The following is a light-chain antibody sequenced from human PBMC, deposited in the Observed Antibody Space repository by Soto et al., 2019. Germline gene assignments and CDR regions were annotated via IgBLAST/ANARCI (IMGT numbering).Light chain of an antibody. CDR2: EGS. J-gene: IGLJ1*01. Sequence: QSALTQPASVSGSPGQSITISCTGTSSDVGSYNLVSWYQHHPGKAPKLMIYEGSKRPSGVPNRFSGSKSGNTASLTFSGLQAEDEADYYCCSYAGSSTYVFGTGTKVTVL. CDR1: SSDVGSYNL. CDR3: CSYAGSSTYV. V-gene: IGLV2-23*01.